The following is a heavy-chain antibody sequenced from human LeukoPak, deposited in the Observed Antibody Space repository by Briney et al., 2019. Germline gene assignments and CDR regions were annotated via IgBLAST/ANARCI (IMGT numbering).Heavy chain of an antibody. J-gene: IGHJ4*02. CDR1: GGSISSYY. CDR3: ARDSHYDILTGYFHFDY. V-gene: IGHV4-4*07. D-gene: IGHD3-9*01. Sequence: SETLSLTCTVSGGSISSYYWSWIRQPAGKGLEWIGRIYTSGSTNYNPSLKSRVTMSVDASKNQFSLKLSSVTAADTAVYYCARDSHYDILTGYFHFDYWGQGTLVTVTS. CDR2: IYTSGST.